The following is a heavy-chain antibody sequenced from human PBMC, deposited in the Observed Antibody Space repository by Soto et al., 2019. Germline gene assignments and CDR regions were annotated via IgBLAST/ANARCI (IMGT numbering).Heavy chain of an antibody. CDR3: ARERQWEPLLY. CDR1: GYTFTNYG. CDR2: VSAYNRNT. J-gene: IGHJ4*02. V-gene: IGHV1-18*04. D-gene: IGHD1-26*01. Sequence: QVQLVQSGVEVKKPGASVRLSCKASGYTFTNYGFTWVRQAPGQGLEWMGWVSAYNRNTNYAQKFQDRVTMTTDTSTSTAYMELRSLRSDDTAVYYWARERQWEPLLYWGEGTLLTVSP.